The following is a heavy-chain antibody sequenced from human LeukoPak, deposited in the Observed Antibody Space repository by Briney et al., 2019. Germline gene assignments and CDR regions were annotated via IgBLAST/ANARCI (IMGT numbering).Heavy chain of an antibody. D-gene: IGHD3-10*01. CDR1: GYTFTGYY. Sequence: ASVKVSCKASGYTFTGYYMHWVRQAPGQGLEWMGWINPNSGGTNYAQKFQGRVTMTRDTSISTAYMELSRLRSDDTAVYYCARDLARFGEAQYYFDYWGQGALVPVSS. J-gene: IGHJ4*02. CDR2: INPNSGGT. CDR3: ARDLARFGEAQYYFDY. V-gene: IGHV1-2*02.